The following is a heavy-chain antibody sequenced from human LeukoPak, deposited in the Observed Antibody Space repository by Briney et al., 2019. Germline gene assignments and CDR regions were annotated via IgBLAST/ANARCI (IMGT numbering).Heavy chain of an antibody. D-gene: IGHD6-19*01. Sequence: GGSLRLSCAASGFTFSSYWMSWVRQAPGRGLEWVANIKQDGSEKYYVDSVKGGFTISRDNAKNSLYLQMNSLRAEDTAVYYCARVGGEAVAGAFDIWGQGTMVTVSS. V-gene: IGHV3-7*01. CDR1: GFTFSSYW. CDR3: ARVGGEAVAGAFDI. CDR2: IKQDGSEK. J-gene: IGHJ3*02.